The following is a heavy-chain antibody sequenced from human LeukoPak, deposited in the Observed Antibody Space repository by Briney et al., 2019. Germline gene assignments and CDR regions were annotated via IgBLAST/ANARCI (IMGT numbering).Heavy chain of an antibody. CDR2: IYSGGST. CDR3: AKDTTGSSGSADY. V-gene: IGHV3-53*05. D-gene: IGHD6-6*01. CDR1: GGSISSSSYY. J-gene: IGHJ4*02. Sequence: PSETLSLTCTVSGGSISSSSYYWGWIRQPPGKGLEWVSVIYSGGSTYYADSVKGRFTISRDNSKNTLYLQMNSLRAEDTAVYYCAKDTTGSSGSADYWGQGTLVTVSS.